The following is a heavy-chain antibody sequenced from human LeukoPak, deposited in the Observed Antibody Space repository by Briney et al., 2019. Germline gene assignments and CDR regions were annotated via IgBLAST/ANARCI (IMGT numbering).Heavy chain of an antibody. CDR1: GFSSSDYF. V-gene: IGHV3-72*01. D-gene: IGHD2-2*01. CDR2: TRDKANSYTT. Sequence: GGSLRLSCAASGFSSSDYFMDWVRQAPGKGLEWVGRTRDKANSYTTEYAASVKGRFTISRDESKNSLYMQMTSLRPEDTAMYFCASNYCSRTNCYYNWFDPWGQGTLVTVSS. CDR3: ASNYCSRTNCYYNWFDP. J-gene: IGHJ5*02.